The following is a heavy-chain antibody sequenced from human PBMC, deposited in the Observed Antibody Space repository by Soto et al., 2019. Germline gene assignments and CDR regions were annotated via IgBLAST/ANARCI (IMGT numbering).Heavy chain of an antibody. D-gene: IGHD2-8*01. Sequence: GVSVKVSSKPSGYTLTNYSIHWVRQAAGQRLEWLAWIDPGSGKATYSQKVQGRIILTRDNSASTFYMDLSSLTSEDTAVYFCTRDLNGGNPFDYWGQGALVTVSS. J-gene: IGHJ4*02. CDR2: IDPGSGKA. CDR1: GYTLTNYS. V-gene: IGHV1-3*01. CDR3: TRDLNGGNPFDY.